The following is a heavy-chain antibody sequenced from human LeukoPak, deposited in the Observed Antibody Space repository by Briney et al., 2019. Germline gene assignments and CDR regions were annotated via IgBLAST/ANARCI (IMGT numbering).Heavy chain of an antibody. CDR1: GFTFSSYA. J-gene: IGHJ4*02. CDR2: ISGSGGST. V-gene: IGHV3-23*01. Sequence: GGSLRLSCTAAGFTFSSYAMSWVRQAPGKGLEWVSGISGSGGSTYYADSVKGRFTVSRDNSKNTLYLQMNSLTVEDTALYYCARDTTRAGYNFPGVFFDYWGQGTLVTVSS. D-gene: IGHD5-24*01. CDR3: ARDTTRAGYNFPGVFFDY.